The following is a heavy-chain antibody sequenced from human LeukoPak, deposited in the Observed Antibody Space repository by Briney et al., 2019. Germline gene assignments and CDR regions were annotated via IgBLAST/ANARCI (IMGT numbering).Heavy chain of an antibody. CDR3: ARGRTFGGHADY. D-gene: IGHD5-12*01. CDR1: GYTFIDFY. Sequence: ASVKVSCKASGYTFIDFYIFWVRQAPGQGLEWMGWINPNSGGTYFTQKFQGRVTMTRDTSISSAYMELHGLTFDDTAVFYCARGRTFGGHADYWGQGTLVTVSS. CDR2: INPNSGGT. J-gene: IGHJ4*02. V-gene: IGHV1-2*02.